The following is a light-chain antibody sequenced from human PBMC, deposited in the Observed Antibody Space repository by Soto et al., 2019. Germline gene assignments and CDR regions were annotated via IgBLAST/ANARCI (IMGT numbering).Light chain of an antibody. CDR1: QGISSY. Sequence: DIQLTQSPSFLSASVGDRVTITCRASQGISSYLAWYQQKPGKASKVLIYAASTLQSGVPSRFSASGSGTEFTLTISSLQPEDFATYYCQQLNSYPLTFGGGTKVEIK. CDR3: QQLNSYPLT. V-gene: IGKV1-9*01. J-gene: IGKJ4*01. CDR2: AAS.